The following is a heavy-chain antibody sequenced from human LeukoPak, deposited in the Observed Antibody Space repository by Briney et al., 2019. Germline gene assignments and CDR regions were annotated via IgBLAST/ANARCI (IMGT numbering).Heavy chain of an antibody. CDR2: INHSGST. Sequence: RSSETLSLTCAVYGGSFRGYYWSWIRQPPGKGLEWIGEINHSGSTNYNPSLKSRVTISLDTSMKKFSLKLNSVTAADTAVYYCASTERCSTTCPLAYWGQGTLVTVSS. D-gene: IGHD2-2*01. V-gene: IGHV4-34*01. J-gene: IGHJ4*02. CDR3: ASTERCSTTCPLAY. CDR1: GGSFRGYY.